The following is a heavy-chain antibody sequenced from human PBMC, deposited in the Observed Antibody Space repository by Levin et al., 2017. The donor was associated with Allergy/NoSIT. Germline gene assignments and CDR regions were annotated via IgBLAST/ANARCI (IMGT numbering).Heavy chain of an antibody. V-gene: IGHV4-61*02. J-gene: IGHJ4*02. CDR1: GASISRGFYY. CDR3: ARAEVGSEH. Sequence: SETLSLTCSVSGASISRGFYYWSWIRQPAGEGLEWIGRIYVTGSTTYSPSLKSRVTISLDRSKDQVSLKINSVTAADTAVYYCARAEVGSEHWGQGTLVTVSS. D-gene: IGHD3-10*01. CDR2: IYVTGST.